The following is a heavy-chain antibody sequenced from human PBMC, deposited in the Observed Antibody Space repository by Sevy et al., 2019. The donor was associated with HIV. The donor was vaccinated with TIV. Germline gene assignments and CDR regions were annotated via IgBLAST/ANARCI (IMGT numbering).Heavy chain of an antibody. J-gene: IGHJ4*02. Sequence: GGSLRLSCAGSGFTFYNYGIHWVRQAPGKGLEWVTMISYDGKNENYADSVKGRFTISRDNSKNTVYLQMNSLRPDDTAIYYCAKDRSGSWSVHYWGQGTLVTVSS. CDR1: GFTFYNYG. CDR3: AKDRSGSWSVHY. CDR2: ISYDGKNE. V-gene: IGHV3-30*18. D-gene: IGHD6-13*01.